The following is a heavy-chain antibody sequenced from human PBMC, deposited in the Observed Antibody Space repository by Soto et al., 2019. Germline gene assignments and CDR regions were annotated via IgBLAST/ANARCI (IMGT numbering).Heavy chain of an antibody. CDR2: IYYSGST. CDR3: AREQAIAARPFDY. Sequence: SETLSLTCTVSGGSISSGGYYWSWIRQHPGKGLEWIGYIYYSGSTYYNPSLKSRVTISVDTSKNQFSLKLSSVTAADTAVYYCAREQAIAARPFDYWGQGNLVTVSS. V-gene: IGHV4-31*03. D-gene: IGHD6-6*01. J-gene: IGHJ4*02. CDR1: GGSISSGGYY.